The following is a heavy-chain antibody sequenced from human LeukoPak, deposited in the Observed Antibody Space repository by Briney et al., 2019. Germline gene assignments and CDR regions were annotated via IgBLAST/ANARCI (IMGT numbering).Heavy chain of an antibody. D-gene: IGHD2-15*01. CDR2: INHSGST. V-gene: IGHV4-34*01. CDR3: ARPYCSAGNCYSNFDS. J-gene: IGHJ4*02. CDR1: GGSSNDHS. Sequence: SETLSLTCAVSGGSSNDHSWSWIRQSPHKGLEWIAEINHSGSTNYNPSLKSRVTLSVDTSENQLSLKLNSVTAADTAVYYCARPYCSAGNCYSNFDSWGQGTLVTVSS.